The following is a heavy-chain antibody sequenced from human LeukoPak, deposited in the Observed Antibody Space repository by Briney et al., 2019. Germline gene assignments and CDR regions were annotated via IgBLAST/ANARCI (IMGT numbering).Heavy chain of an antibody. J-gene: IGHJ5*02. Sequence: SSETLSLTCAVSGGSISSGGYSWSWIRQPPGKGLEWIGFIYYSGSTYYNPSLKSRVTISVDTSKNQFSLKLSSVTAADTAVYYCARGLAGYCSSTSCYEFGYNWFDPWGQGTLVTVSS. CDR2: IYYSGST. CDR3: ARGLAGYCSSTSCYEFGYNWFDP. V-gene: IGHV4-30-4*07. CDR1: GGSISSGGYS. D-gene: IGHD2-2*01.